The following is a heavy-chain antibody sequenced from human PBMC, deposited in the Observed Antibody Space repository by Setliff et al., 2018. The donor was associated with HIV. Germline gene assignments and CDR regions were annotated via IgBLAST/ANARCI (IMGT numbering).Heavy chain of an antibody. Sequence: PGGSLRLSCAASGFTFSSYAMSWVRQAPGKGLDWVSAISGSAGSTYYADSVKGRFTISRDNSKNMLYLQMNSLSADDTAVYYCTRDPTPKELWFFSGYYSDYWGQGTLVTVSS. J-gene: IGHJ4*02. CDR1: GFTFSSYA. CDR2: ISGSAGST. D-gene: IGHD3-10*01. CDR3: TRDPTPKELWFFSGYYSDY. V-gene: IGHV3-23*01.